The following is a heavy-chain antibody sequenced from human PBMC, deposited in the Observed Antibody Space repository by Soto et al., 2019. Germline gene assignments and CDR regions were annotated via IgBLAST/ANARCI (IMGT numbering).Heavy chain of an antibody. CDR3: ARGAAGRYYSDY. CDR2: INGDGRTI. Sequence: EVQLVESGGGLVQPGGSLRLSCAASGFTFSSYWIHWVRQAPGKGLVWVSRINGDGRTINYADSVRGQFAISRDNAKNTVYLQMNSLRAEDTAVYYCARGAAGRYYSDYWGQGTLVTVSS. J-gene: IGHJ4*02. D-gene: IGHD2-15*01. CDR1: GFTFSSYW. V-gene: IGHV3-74*01.